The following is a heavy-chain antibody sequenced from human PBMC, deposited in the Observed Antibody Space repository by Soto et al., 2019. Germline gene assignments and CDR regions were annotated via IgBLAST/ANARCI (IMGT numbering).Heavy chain of an antibody. D-gene: IGHD2-15*01. CDR2: IKSKTDGGTT. CDR1: GFTFSNAW. J-gene: IGHJ4*02. CDR3: TTTGGGSWSNYFDY. V-gene: IGHV3-15*01. Sequence: GGSLRLSCAASGFTFSNAWMSWVRQAPGKGLEWVGRIKSKTDGGTTDYAAPVKGRFTISRDDSKNTLYLQMNSLKTEDTAVYYCTTTGGGSWSNYFDYWGQGTLVTVSS.